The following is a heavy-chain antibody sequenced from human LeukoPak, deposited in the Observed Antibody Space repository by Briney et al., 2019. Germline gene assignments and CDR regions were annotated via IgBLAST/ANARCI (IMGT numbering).Heavy chain of an antibody. CDR1: GFTFSSYA. Sequence: PGGSLRLSCAASGFTFSSYAMSWIRQAPGKGLEWVSYISSSSSYTNYADSVKGRFTISRDNAKNSLYLQMNSLRAEDTAVYYCAREWIQLADAFDIWGQGTMVTVSS. V-gene: IGHV3-11*05. D-gene: IGHD5-18*01. J-gene: IGHJ3*02. CDR2: ISSSSSYT. CDR3: AREWIQLADAFDI.